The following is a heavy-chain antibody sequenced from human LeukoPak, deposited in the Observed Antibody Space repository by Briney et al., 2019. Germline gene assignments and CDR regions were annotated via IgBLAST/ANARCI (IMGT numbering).Heavy chain of an antibody. Sequence: SETLSLTCTVSGGSTSRYYWSWIRQAAGKAPEWIGRIYSTGSSDYNPSLQSRVTMSVDTSKNQFSLNVSTVTAADTAIYYCARDRWFDTWGQGTLVTVSS. J-gene: IGHJ5*02. CDR2: IYSTGSS. V-gene: IGHV4-4*07. CDR3: ARDRWFDT. CDR1: GGSTSRYY.